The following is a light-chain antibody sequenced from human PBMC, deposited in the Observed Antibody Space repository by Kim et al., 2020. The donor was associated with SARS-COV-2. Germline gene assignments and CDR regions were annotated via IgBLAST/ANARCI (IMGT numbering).Light chain of an antibody. CDR3: QSYDNSLSGWV. Sequence: YDVHWYQQRPGTAPKLLIYVNNIRPSGVPDRFSGSKSGTSASLAITGLQAEDEADYYCQSYDNSLSGWVFGGGTQLTVL. J-gene: IGLJ2*01. V-gene: IGLV1-40*01. CDR2: VNN. CDR1: YD.